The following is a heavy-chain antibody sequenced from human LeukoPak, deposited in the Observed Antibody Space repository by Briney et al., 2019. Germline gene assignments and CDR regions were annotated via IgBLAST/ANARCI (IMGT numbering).Heavy chain of an antibody. CDR3: ARWQYWDTGGYFDY. J-gene: IGHJ4*02. Sequence: SETLPLTCTVSGGSISGSSNYWGWIRQPPGRGLEGIGSIHYSGTTYYNPSLKSRVTISVDTSKNQFSLKVTSVTAADTAVYYCARWQYWDTGGYFDYWGQGTLVTVSS. CDR2: IHYSGTT. V-gene: IGHV4-39*01. CDR1: GGSISGSSNY. D-gene: IGHD2-8*02.